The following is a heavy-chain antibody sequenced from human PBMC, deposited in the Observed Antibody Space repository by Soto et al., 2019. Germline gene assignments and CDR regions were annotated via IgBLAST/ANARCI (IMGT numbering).Heavy chain of an antibody. D-gene: IGHD3-22*01. V-gene: IGHV3-23*01. CDR1: EFSFSSYA. J-gene: IGHJ4*02. CDR3: AKTRHSHFSDRPGSYVLVLDN. Sequence: GGSLRLSCAASEFSFSSYAMSWVRQAPGKGLEWVSGILSSGGSTYYADSVKGRFTISRDNSKNELYLQMNSLRAEDTAVYYCAKTRHSHFSDRPGSYVLVLDNWGQGSLVTVSS. CDR2: ILSSGGST.